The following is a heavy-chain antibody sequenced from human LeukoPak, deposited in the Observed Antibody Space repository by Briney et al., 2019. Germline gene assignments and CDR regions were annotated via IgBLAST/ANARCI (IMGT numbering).Heavy chain of an antibody. CDR1: GYTFTSYY. J-gene: IGHJ4*02. Sequence: GASVKVSCKASGYTFTSYYMHWVRQAPGQGLEWMGIINPSGGSTSYAQKFQGRVTMTRDTSTSTVYMELGSLRSEDTAVYYCAKPPPGYYDSRDLYRLDYWGQGTLVTVSS. CDR3: AKPPPGYYDSRDLYRLDY. CDR2: INPSGGST. D-gene: IGHD3-22*01. V-gene: IGHV1-46*01.